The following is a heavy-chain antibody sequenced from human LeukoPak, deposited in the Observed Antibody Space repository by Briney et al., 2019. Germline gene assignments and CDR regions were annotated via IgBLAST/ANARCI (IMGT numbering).Heavy chain of an antibody. CDR2: ISYSGST. V-gene: IGHV4-59*12. D-gene: IGHD2-2*01. J-gene: IGHJ4*02. CDR1: GGSISNYY. Sequence: SETLSLTCTVSGGSISNYYWSWIRQPPGKGLEWIGYISYSGSTNYNPSLKSRVTISVDRSKNQFSLKLSSVTAADTAVYYCARNAARSSSTPPPFFDYWAREPWSPSPQ. CDR3: ARNAARSSSTPPPFFDY.